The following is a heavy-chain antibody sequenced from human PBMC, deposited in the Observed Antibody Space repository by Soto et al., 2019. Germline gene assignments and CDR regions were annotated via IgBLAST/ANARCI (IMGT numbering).Heavy chain of an antibody. V-gene: IGHV4-59*01. CDR2: IYYSGST. Sequence: QVQLQESGPGLVKPSETLSLTCTVSGGSISSYYWSWIRQPPGKGLEWIGYIYYSGSTNYNPSLKSRVTIAVDTSKNQFSLKLSAVTAADTAVYYWARLYRPPRSVARYVYYFDYWGQGTMVTVSS. D-gene: IGHD3-16*01. CDR3: ARLYRPPRSVARYVYYFDY. CDR1: GGSISSYY. J-gene: IGHJ4*02.